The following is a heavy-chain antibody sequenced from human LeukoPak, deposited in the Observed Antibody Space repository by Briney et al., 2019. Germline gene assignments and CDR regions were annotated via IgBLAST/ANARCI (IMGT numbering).Heavy chain of an antibody. J-gene: IGHJ6*03. CDR2: IYYSGST. V-gene: IGHV4-31*03. CDR3: AGLDYYYMDV. CDR1: GGSISSGGYY. Sequence: SQTLSLTCTVSGGSISSGGYYWSWIRQHPGKGLEWIGYIYYSGSTYYNPSLKSRVTITVDTSKNQFSLKLSSVTAADTAVYYCAGLDYYYMDVWGKGTTVTVSS.